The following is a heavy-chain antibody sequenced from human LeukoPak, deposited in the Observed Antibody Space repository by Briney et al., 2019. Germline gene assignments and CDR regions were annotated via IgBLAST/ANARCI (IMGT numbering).Heavy chain of an antibody. D-gene: IGHD3-22*01. V-gene: IGHV4-59*01. CDR1: GGSISSYY. CDR2: IYYRGST. J-gene: IGHJ4*02. Sequence: PSETLSLTCTVSGGSISSYYWSWIRQPPGKGLEWIGYIYYRGSTNYNPSLKSRVTISVDTSKNQFSLKLSSVTAADTAVYYCARAKGYYYDSSGLDYWGQGTLVTVSS. CDR3: ARAKGYYYDSSGLDY.